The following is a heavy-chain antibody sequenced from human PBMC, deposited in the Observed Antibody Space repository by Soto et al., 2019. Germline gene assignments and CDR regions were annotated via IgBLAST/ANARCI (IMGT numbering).Heavy chain of an antibody. CDR3: AKDGYDSSGYRYYFDY. V-gene: IGHV3-23*01. J-gene: IGHJ4*02. CDR1: GFTFSSYA. Sequence: EVQLLESGGGLVQPGGSLRLSCAASGFTFSSYAMSWVRQAPGKGLEWVSAISGSGGSTYYADSVEGRFTISRDNSKNTLYLQMNSLRAEAAAVYYCAKDGYDSSGYRYYFDYWGPGIVVAVSS. CDR2: ISGSGGST. D-gene: IGHD3-22*01.